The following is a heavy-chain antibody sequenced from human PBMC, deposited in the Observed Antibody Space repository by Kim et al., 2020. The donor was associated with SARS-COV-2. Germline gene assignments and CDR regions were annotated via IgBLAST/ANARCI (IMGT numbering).Heavy chain of an antibody. CDR1: GFTFSSYG. J-gene: IGHJ3*02. D-gene: IGHD6-13*01. Sequence: GGSLRLSCAASGFTFSSYGMHWVRQAPGKGLEWVAVISYDGSNKYYADSVKGRFTISRDNSKNTLYLQMNSLRAEDTAVYYCARGWQQLTFDAFDIWGQG. CDR2: ISYDGSNK. CDR3: ARGWQQLTFDAFDI. V-gene: IGHV3-33*05.